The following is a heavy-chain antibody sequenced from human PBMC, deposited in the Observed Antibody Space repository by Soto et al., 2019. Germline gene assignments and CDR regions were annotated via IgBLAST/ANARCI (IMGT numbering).Heavy chain of an antibody. J-gene: IGHJ4*02. V-gene: IGHV3-13*04. CDR2: IGTAGDT. Sequence: GGSLRLSCLASGFTFSGYDMHWVRQGPGKGLEWVSAIGTAGDTNYAGSVKGRFTISRENAKNSLYLQMNSLRAGDTAIYFCARAIGPTLFDYWGQGTLVTVSS. D-gene: IGHD3-22*01. CDR3: ARAIGPTLFDY. CDR1: GFTFSGYD.